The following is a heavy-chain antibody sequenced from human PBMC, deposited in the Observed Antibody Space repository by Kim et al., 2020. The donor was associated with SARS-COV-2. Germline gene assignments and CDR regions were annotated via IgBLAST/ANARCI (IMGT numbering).Heavy chain of an antibody. Sequence: SETLSLTCAVSGGSISSSNWWSWVRQPPGKGLEWIGEIYHSGSTNYNPSLKSRVTISVDKSKNQFSLKLSSVTAADTAVYYCARGGLWFGDYYYYGMDVWGQGTTVTVSS. CDR1: GGSISSSNW. CDR3: ARGGLWFGDYYYYGMDV. D-gene: IGHD3-10*01. CDR2: IYHSGST. J-gene: IGHJ6*02. V-gene: IGHV4-4*02.